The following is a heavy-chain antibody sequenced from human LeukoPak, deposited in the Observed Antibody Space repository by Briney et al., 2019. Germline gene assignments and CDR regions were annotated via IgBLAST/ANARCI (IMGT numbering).Heavy chain of an antibody. D-gene: IGHD2-15*01. V-gene: IGHV4-38-2*01. Sequence: SETLSLTCAVSGYSISSGYYEGWIRQPPGKGLEWIGSIYHSGSTYYNPSLKSRVTISVDTSKNQFFLKLSSVTAADTAVYYCARELGYCSGGSCYQFDYWGQGTLVTVSS. CDR3: ARELGYCSGGSCYQFDY. CDR2: IYHSGST. CDR1: GYSISSGYY. J-gene: IGHJ4*02.